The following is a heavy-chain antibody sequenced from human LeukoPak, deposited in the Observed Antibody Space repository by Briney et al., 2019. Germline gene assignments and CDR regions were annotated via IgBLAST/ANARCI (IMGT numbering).Heavy chain of an antibody. CDR1: GGSISSYY. CDR2: IYYSGST. D-gene: IGHD3-3*01. Sequence: SETLSLTCPVSGGSISSYYWSWIRQPPGKGLEWIGYIYYSGSTNYNPSLKSRVTISVDTSKNQFSLKLSSVTAADTAVYYCARAEYYDFWSGYYNDDAYYFDYWGQGTLVTVSS. V-gene: IGHV4-59*01. J-gene: IGHJ4*02. CDR3: ARAEYYDFWSGYYNDDAYYFDY.